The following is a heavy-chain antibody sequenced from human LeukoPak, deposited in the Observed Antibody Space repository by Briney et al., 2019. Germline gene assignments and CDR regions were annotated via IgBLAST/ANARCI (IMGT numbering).Heavy chain of an antibody. CDR1: GYTFTSYD. CDR2: INPSGGST. J-gene: IGHJ4*02. Sequence: ASVKVSCKASGYTFTSYDINWVRQAPGQGLEWMGIINPSGGSTSYAQKFQGRVTMTRDMSTSTVYMELSSLRSEDTAVYYCARDRALRLEYWGQGTLVTVSS. CDR3: ARDRALRLEY. V-gene: IGHV1-46*01.